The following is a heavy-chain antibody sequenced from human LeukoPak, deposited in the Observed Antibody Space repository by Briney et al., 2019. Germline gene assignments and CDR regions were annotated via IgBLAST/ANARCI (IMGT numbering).Heavy chain of an antibody. Sequence: GGSLRLSCAASGFTFSSYSMNWVRQAPGKGLEWVSSISSSSSYICYADSVKGRFTISRDNAKNSLYLQMNSLRAEDTAVYYCGGTPGYSSSWYYFDYWGQGTLVTVSS. V-gene: IGHV3-21*01. CDR2: ISSSSSYI. CDR3: GGTPGYSSSWYYFDY. CDR1: GFTFSSYS. D-gene: IGHD6-13*01. J-gene: IGHJ4*02.